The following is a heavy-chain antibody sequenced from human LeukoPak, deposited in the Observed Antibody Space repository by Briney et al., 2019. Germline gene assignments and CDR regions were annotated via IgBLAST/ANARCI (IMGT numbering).Heavy chain of an antibody. D-gene: IGHD2-21*02. CDR2: ISAYNGNT. J-gene: IGHJ5*02. CDR3: ARQYCGGDCYFGYNWFDP. V-gene: IGHV1-18*04. CDR1: GYTFTSYG. Sequence: ASVKVSCKASGYTFTSYGISWVRQAPGQGLEGMGWISAYNGNTNYAQKLQGRVTMTTDTSTSTAYMELRSLRSDDTAVYYCARQYCGGDCYFGYNWFDPWGQGTLVTVSS.